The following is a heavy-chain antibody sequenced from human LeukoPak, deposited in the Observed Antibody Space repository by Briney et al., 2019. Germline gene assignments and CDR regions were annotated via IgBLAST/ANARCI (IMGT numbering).Heavy chain of an antibody. CDR1: GFPFSDYA. Sequence: GGSLRLSCAASGFPFSDYAVYWVRQAPGKGLEWVAAISYDGSNKYYADSVKGRFTISRDNSKNTLYVQMNSLRTEDTAVYYCARGAPPDYWGQGTLVTVSS. CDR3: ARGAPPDY. V-gene: IGHV3-30-3*01. J-gene: IGHJ4*02. CDR2: ISYDGSNK.